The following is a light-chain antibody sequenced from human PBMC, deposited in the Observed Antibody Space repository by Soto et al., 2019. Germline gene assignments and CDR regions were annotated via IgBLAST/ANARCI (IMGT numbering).Light chain of an antibody. CDR1: SSDVGGYNY. J-gene: IGLJ1*01. V-gene: IGLV2-14*01. CDR2: EVN. CDR3: TSYTIRNTYF. Sequence: QSALTQPASVSASPGQSITISCTGTSSDVGGYNYVSWYQQHPGKAPKLIIYEVNNRPSGVSNRFSGSKSGNTASLTISGLQPEDEADYYCTSYTIRNTYFFGSGTKLTVL.